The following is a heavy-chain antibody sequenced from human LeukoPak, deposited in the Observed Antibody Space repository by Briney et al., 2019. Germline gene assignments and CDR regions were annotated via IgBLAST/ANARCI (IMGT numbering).Heavy chain of an antibody. J-gene: IGHJ5*02. CDR3: ARARRWNAAVEGWWFDP. CDR1: GGSFSGYY. D-gene: IGHD1-1*01. V-gene: IGHV4-34*01. Sequence: SETLSLTCAVYGGSFSGYYWSWICQPPGKGLEWIGEINHSGSTNYNPSLKSRVTISVDTSKNQFSLKLSSVTAADTAVYYCARARRWNAAVEGWWFDPWGQGTLVTVSS. CDR2: INHSGST.